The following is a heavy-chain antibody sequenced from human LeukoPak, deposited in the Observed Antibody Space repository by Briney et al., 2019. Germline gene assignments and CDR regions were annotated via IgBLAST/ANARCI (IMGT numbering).Heavy chain of an antibody. CDR2: ISYDGSNK. CDR3: AKEGAPGPYDILTGYYPNDY. V-gene: IGHV3-30*18. CDR1: GFTFSSYG. Sequence: GGSLRLSCAASGFTFSSYGMHWVRQAPGKGLEWVAVISYDGSNKYYADSVKGRFTISRDNSKNTLYLQMNSLRAEDTAVYYCAKEGAPGPYDILTGYYPNDYWGQGTLVTVSS. J-gene: IGHJ4*02. D-gene: IGHD3-9*01.